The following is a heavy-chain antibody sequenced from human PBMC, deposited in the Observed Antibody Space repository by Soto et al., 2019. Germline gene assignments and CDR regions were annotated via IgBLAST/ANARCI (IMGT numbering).Heavy chain of an antibody. CDR3: ARGGHCTDGVCSALDY. CDR1: GGSISTYY. CDR2: IYYSGTA. Sequence: QVQLQESGPGLEKPSETLSLTCTVSGGSISTYYWSWIRQPPGKGLEWIGYIYYSGTASYNPSLKSRVTISLDTSKKKFSLKLSSVTAADTAVYYCARGGHCTDGVCSALDYWGQGTLVTVSS. J-gene: IGHJ4*02. D-gene: IGHD2-8*01. V-gene: IGHV4-59*08.